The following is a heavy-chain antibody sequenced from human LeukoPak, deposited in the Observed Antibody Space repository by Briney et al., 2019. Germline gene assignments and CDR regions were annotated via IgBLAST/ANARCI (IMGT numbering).Heavy chain of an antibody. J-gene: IGHJ4*02. V-gene: IGHV1-8*01. CDR3: AREGGIAAAANPDIDY. CDR2: MNPNSGNT. CDR1: GYTFTSYD. D-gene: IGHD6-13*01. Sequence: VASVKVSCKASGYTFTSYDINWVRQATGQGLEWMGWMNPNSGNTGYAQKLQGRVTMTTDTSTSTAYMELRSLRSDDTAVYYCAREGGIAAAANPDIDYWGRGTLVTVSS.